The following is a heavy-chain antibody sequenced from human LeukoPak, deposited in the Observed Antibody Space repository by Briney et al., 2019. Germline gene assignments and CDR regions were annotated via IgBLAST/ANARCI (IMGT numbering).Heavy chain of an antibody. J-gene: IGHJ4*02. CDR1: GDSISSYY. V-gene: IGHV4-59*01. D-gene: IGHD5-24*01. Sequence: SETLSLTCTVSGDSISSYYWSWIRQPPGKGLEWIGYIYNSGSINYNPALTSRVTISIDTSKNQFSLRLHSVTAADTAVYYCARVAREGYNLRGQGTLVTVSS. CDR3: ARVAREGYNL. CDR2: IYNSGSI.